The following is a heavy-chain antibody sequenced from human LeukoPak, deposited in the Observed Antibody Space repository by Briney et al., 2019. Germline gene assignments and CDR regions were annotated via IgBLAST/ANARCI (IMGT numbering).Heavy chain of an antibody. CDR2: IYSGGST. V-gene: IGHV3-66*01. CDR1: EFSVGSNY. CDR3: TTDQTPYN. J-gene: IGHJ4*02. D-gene: IGHD2-15*01. Sequence: GGSLRLSCAASEFSVGSNYMTWVRQAPGKGLEWVSLIYSGGSTYYADSVKGRFTISRDDSKSIAYLQMNSLKTEDTAVYYCTTDQTPYNWGQGTLVTVSS.